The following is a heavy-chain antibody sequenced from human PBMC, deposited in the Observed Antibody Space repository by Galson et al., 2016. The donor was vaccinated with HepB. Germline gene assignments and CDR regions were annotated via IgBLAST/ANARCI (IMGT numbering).Heavy chain of an antibody. Sequence: ETLSLTCTVSGDSISSNYWSWIRQPPGKGLEWIGYIYYSGSTNYNPSLKSRVTISVDTSKNQFSLKLSSVTAADTAVYYCARRRYYDFWSGLAGDAFDIWGQGTMVTVSS. D-gene: IGHD3-3*01. CDR1: GDSISSNY. V-gene: IGHV4-59*01. CDR3: ARRRYYDFWSGLAGDAFDI. J-gene: IGHJ3*02. CDR2: IYYSGST.